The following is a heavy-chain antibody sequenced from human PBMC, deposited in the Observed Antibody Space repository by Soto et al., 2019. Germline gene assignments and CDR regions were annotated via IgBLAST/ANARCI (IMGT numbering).Heavy chain of an antibody. CDR2: IDYSGST. V-gene: IGHV4-61*01. CDR3: ARERRRYGYFDS. J-gene: IGHJ4*02. CDR1: GVSVRSGNYF. D-gene: IGHD5-18*01. Sequence: QVQLQESGPGLVKPSETLSLTCTVSGVSVRSGNYFWSCLRQAPGKGLQWIGYIDYSGSTNYNPSLKSRTTISIDTSKNQFSLKLNSVTTADTAVDFCARERRRYGYFDSWGQGTLVTVSS.